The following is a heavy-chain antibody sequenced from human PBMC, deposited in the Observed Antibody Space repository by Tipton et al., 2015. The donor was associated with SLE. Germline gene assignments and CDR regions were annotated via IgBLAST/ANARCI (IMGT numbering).Heavy chain of an antibody. CDR2: IYYSGST. J-gene: IGHJ6*03. CDR3: ARDRRVAPYYYYYYMDV. V-gene: IGHV4-39*07. D-gene: IGHD1-26*01. CDR1: GGSISGSSYY. Sequence: TLSLTCTVSGGSISGSSYYWGWIRQPPGKGLEWIGSIYYSGSTYYNPSLKSRVTISVDTSKNQFSLKLSSVTAADTAVYYCARDRRVAPYYYYYYMDVWGKGTTVTVSS.